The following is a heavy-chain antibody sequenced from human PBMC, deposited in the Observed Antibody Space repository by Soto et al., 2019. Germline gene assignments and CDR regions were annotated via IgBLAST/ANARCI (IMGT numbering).Heavy chain of an antibody. CDR3: ARDGEHSSSRYYYYGMDV. D-gene: IGHD6-6*01. V-gene: IGHV1-18*04. CDR1: GYTFTSYG. Sequence: ASVKVSCKASGYTFTSYGISWVRQAPGQGLEWMGWISAYNGNTNYAQKLQGRVTMTTDTSTSTAYMELRSLRSDDTAVYYCARDGEHSSSRYYYYGMDVWGQGTTVTVSS. CDR2: ISAYNGNT. J-gene: IGHJ6*02.